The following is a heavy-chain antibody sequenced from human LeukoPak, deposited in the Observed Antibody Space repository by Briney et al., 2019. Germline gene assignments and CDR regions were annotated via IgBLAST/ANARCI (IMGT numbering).Heavy chain of an antibody. Sequence: GGSLRLSCAASGFTFNSYAMSWVRQAPGKGLEYVSTISGSGGNAYYADSVKGRFTISRGNFKNTLYLQMNSLRAEDTAVYYCAKSSRTTYVHDAFDIWGQGTMVTVSS. CDR2: ISGSGGNA. D-gene: IGHD2/OR15-2a*01. CDR3: AKSSRTTYVHDAFDI. CDR1: GFTFNSYA. V-gene: IGHV3-23*01. J-gene: IGHJ3*02.